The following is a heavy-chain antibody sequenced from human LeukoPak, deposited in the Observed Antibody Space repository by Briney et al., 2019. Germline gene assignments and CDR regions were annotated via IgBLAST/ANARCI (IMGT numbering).Heavy chain of an antibody. CDR3: ARENGATIAGRSLDY. Sequence: SETLSLTCTVSGASITSHYWSWIRQPAGKGLEWIGRIQTNGRTSYDPSLNSRVTMSVDTSNNQFSLNLTSVTAADTAVYYCARENGATIAGRSLDYWGQGTLVTVSS. D-gene: IGHD6-6*01. V-gene: IGHV4-4*07. J-gene: IGHJ4*02. CDR2: IQTNGRT. CDR1: GASITSHY.